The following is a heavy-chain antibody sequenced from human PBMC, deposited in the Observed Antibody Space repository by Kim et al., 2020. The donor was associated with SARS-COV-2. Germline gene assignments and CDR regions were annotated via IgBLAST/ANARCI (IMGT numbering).Heavy chain of an antibody. J-gene: IGHJ6*02. CDR3: ARDMVRGVIENYYYGMDV. Sequence: GGSLRLSCAASGFTFSSYSMNWVRQAPGKGLEWVSSISSSSSYIYYADSVKGRFTISRDNAKNSLYLQMNSLRAEDTAVYYCARDMVRGVIENYYYGMDVWGQGTTVTVSS. D-gene: IGHD3-10*01. V-gene: IGHV3-21*01. CDR1: GFTFSSYS. CDR2: ISSSSSYI.